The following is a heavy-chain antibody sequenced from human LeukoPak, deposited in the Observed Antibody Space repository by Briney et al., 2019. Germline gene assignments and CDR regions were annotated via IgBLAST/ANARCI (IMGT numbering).Heavy chain of an antibody. CDR3: ARDRYTVVSWYFDL. CDR1: GGSISSGGYY. V-gene: IGHV4-31*03. D-gene: IGHD4-23*01. Sequence: PSETLSLTCTVSGGSISSGGYYWSWIRQHPGKGLEWIGYIYYSGSTYYNPSLKSRVTISVDTSKNQFSLKPSSVTAADTAVYYCARDRYTVVSWYFDLWGRGTLVTGSS. J-gene: IGHJ2*01. CDR2: IYYSGST.